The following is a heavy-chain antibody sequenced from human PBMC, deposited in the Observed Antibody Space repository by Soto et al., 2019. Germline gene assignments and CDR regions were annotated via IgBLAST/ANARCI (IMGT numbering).Heavy chain of an antibody. CDR1: GFTFSSYA. Sequence: QVQLVESGGGVVQPGRSLRLSCAASGFTFSSYAMHWVRQAPGKGLEWVAVISYDGSNKYYADSVKGRFTISRDNSKNTLYLQMNSLRAEDTAVYYCARATTVTTQPYYFDYWGQGTLVTVSS. J-gene: IGHJ4*02. CDR2: ISYDGSNK. CDR3: ARATTVTTQPYYFDY. D-gene: IGHD4-17*01. V-gene: IGHV3-30-3*01.